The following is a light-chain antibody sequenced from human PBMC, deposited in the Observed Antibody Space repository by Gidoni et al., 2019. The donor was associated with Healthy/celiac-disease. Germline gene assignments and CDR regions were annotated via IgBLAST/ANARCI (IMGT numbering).Light chain of an antibody. CDR1: QDISNY. J-gene: IGKJ1*01. CDR3: QQYDNLPRT. Sequence: DIQMTQSPSSLSASVGDRVTITCQASQDISNYLNWYQQKPGKATKLLIYDASNLETGVPSRFSGSGSGTDFTFTICSLQPEDIATYYCQQYDNLPRTFGQVTKVEIK. CDR2: DAS. V-gene: IGKV1-33*01.